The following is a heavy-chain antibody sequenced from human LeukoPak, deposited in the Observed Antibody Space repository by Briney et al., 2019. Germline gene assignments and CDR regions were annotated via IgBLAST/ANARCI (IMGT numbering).Heavy chain of an antibody. Sequence: SVKVSCKASGGTFSSETISWVRRAPGQGLEWMGGIIPIFKTADYAQKFQGRVTLTADEVTSTAYMELSRLRSDDTAVYYCARDIEGGYNYHYFDYWGQGTLVTVSS. J-gene: IGHJ4*02. CDR3: ARDIEGGYNYHYFDY. CDR1: GGTFSSET. CDR2: IIPIFKTA. D-gene: IGHD5-24*01. V-gene: IGHV1-69*13.